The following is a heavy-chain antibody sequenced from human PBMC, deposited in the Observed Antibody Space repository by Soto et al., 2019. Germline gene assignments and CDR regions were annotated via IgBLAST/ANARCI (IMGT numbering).Heavy chain of an antibody. CDR2: INGDGSST. CDR3: ARGIQWRYGMDV. Sequence: EVQLVESGGGLVQPGGSLRLSCAAAGFAFDSHWMHWVRQAPGKGLVWVSRINGDGSSTFYADSVKGRFTISRDNARNMVYLQMNSLRAEDTAVYYCARGIQWRYGMDVW. V-gene: IGHV3-74*01. J-gene: IGHJ6*01. CDR1: GFAFDSHW. D-gene: IGHD5-12*01.